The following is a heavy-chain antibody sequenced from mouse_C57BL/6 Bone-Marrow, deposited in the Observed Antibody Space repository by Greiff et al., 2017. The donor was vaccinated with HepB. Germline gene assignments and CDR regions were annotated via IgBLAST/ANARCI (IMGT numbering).Heavy chain of an antibody. Sequence: VQLQQPGAELVKPGASVKLSCKASGYTFTSYWMHWVKQRPGQGLEWIGMIHPNSGSTNYNEKFKSKATLTVDKSSSTAYMQLSSLTSEDSAVYYCAAPTVVDAMDYWGQGTSVTVSS. CDR2: IHPNSGST. J-gene: IGHJ4*01. V-gene: IGHV1-64*01. CDR3: AAPTVVDAMDY. CDR1: GYTFTSYW. D-gene: IGHD1-1*01.